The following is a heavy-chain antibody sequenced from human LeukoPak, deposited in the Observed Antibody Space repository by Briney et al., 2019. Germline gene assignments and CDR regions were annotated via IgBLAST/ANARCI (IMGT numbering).Heavy chain of an antibody. D-gene: IGHD4-17*01. CDR1: GYSFTSYW. CDR3: ARRAVTTGYFDY. Sequence: GESLKISCKGSGYSFTSYWIAWVRQMPGKGLEWMGIIYPGDFDTRYSPSFQGQVTILADKSISTAYLQWSSLKASDTAVYYCARRAVTTGYFDYWGQGSLVTVSS. J-gene: IGHJ4*02. V-gene: IGHV5-51*01. CDR2: IYPGDFDT.